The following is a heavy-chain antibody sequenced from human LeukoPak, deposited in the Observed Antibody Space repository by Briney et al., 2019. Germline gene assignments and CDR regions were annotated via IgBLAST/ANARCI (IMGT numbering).Heavy chain of an antibody. J-gene: IGHJ4*02. CDR2: IYYSGST. CDR1: GGSISSGGYY. CDR3: ARGKRVGYYFDY. D-gene: IGHD1-1*01. Sequence: PSETLSLTCTVSGGSISSGGYYWSWIRQHPGKGLEWIGYIYYSGSTYYNPSLKSRVTISVDTSKNQFSLKLNSVTAADTAVYYCARGKRVGYYFDYWGQGTLVTVSS. V-gene: IGHV4-31*03.